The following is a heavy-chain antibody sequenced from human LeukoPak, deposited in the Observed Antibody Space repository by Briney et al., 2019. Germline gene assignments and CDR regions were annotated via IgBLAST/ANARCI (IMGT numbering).Heavy chain of an antibody. Sequence: GGSLRLSCAASGFTFTTYTMNWVRQAPGKGLEWISSISPSSSSVYYADSVKGRFTISRDNARTSLYLQMNNLRAEDTAVYYCARFYNKGPDYWGQGALVTVSS. V-gene: IGHV3-21*01. CDR1: GFTFTTYT. J-gene: IGHJ4*02. D-gene: IGHD5-24*01. CDR3: ARFYNKGPDY. CDR2: ISPSSSSV.